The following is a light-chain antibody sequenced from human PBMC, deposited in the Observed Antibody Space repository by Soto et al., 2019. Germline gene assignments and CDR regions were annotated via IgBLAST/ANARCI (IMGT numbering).Light chain of an antibody. CDR3: QQYSTYTPRT. CDR1: QSVNNN. CDR2: AAS. V-gene: IGKV3-15*01. J-gene: IGKJ1*01. Sequence: EKVMTQSPATLAVSAGERATLSCMASQSVNNNLAWYQQKPGQAPRLLIYAASSRATDIPGRFSGSGSGTDFTLTISSLQPDDFATYYCQQYSTYTPRTFGQGTKVDI.